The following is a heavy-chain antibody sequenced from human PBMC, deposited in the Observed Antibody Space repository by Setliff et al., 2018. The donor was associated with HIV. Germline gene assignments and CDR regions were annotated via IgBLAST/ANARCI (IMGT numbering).Heavy chain of an antibody. D-gene: IGHD5-18*01. CDR3: ARVGLPYNSGRLDQ. CDR1: GGSFSAYY. V-gene: IGHV4-34*01. J-gene: IGHJ4*02. Sequence: SETLSLTCAVYGGSFSAYYWTWIRQPPGKGLEWIGSIYHSGSTYYNPSLKSRVTISVDKSKNQFSLKLTSVTAADTAVYYCARVGLPYNSGRLDQWGQGSLVTVSS. CDR2: IYHSGST.